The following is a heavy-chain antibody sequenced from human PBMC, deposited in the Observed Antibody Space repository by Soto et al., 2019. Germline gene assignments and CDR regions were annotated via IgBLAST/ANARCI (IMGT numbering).Heavy chain of an antibody. CDR3: AKEYAHCSSTSCYWGYYYYYYGMDV. Sequence: GGSLRLSCAASGFTFSSYGMHWVRQAPGKGLEWVAVISYDGSNKYYADSVKGRFTISRDNSKNTLYLQMNSLRAEDTAVYYCAKEYAHCSSTSCYWGYYYYYYGMDVWGQGTTVTVSS. CDR1: GFTFSSYG. D-gene: IGHD2-2*01. V-gene: IGHV3-30*18. J-gene: IGHJ6*02. CDR2: ISYDGSNK.